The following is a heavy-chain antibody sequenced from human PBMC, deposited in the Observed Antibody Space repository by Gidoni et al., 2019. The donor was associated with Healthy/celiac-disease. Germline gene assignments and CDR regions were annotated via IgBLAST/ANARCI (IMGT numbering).Heavy chain of an antibody. CDR2: ISYDGSNK. J-gene: IGHJ4*02. CDR3: ASDPMTVTMYSSSWYQGPFDY. D-gene: IGHD6-13*01. Sequence: QVQLVESGGGVVQPGRSLRLSCAASGFTFSSYAMHWVRQAPGKGLEWVAVISYDGSNKYYADSVKGRFTISRDNSKNTLYLQMNSLRAEDTAVYYCASDPMTVTMYSSSWYQGPFDYWGQGTLVTVSS. V-gene: IGHV3-30-3*01. CDR1: GFTFSSYA.